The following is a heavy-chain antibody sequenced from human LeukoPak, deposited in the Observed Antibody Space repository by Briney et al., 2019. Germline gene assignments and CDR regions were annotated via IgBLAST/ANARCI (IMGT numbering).Heavy chain of an antibody. J-gene: IGHJ6*02. D-gene: IGHD1-1*01. CDR2: IYYSGST. CDR3: ARDSYNWNDGGGMDV. CDR1: GGSISSYY. Sequence: SETLSLTCTVSGGSISSYYWSWLRQPPGKGLEWIGYIYYSGSTNYNPSLKSRVTISVDTSKNQFSLKLSSVTAADTAVYYCARDSYNWNDGGGMDVWGQGTTVTVSS. V-gene: IGHV4-59*12.